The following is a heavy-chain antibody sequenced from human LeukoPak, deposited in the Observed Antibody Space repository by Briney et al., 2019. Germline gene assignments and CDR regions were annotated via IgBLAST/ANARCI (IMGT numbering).Heavy chain of an antibody. CDR3: AKLREFWSGRIDY. V-gene: IGHV3-48*01. D-gene: IGHD3-3*01. J-gene: IGHJ4*02. Sequence: GGSLRLSCAASGFTFSSYSMNWVRQAPGKGLEWVSYISSSSSTIYYADSVKGRFTISRDNSKNTLYLQMNSLRAEDTAVYYCAKLREFWSGRIDYWGQGTLVTVSS. CDR1: GFTFSSYS. CDR2: ISSSSSTI.